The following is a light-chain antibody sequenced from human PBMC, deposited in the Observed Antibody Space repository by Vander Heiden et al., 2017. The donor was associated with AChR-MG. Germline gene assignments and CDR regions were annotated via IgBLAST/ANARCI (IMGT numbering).Light chain of an antibody. CDR1: SGDIGGFNS. V-gene: IGLV2-14*03. CDR2: DVY. J-gene: IGLJ2*01. Sequence: QSALTQPASVSGSPGQSITISCTGTSGDIGGFNSVSWYQQHPRTVPKLIIYDVYSRPSGLSDRFSGSKSGNTASLTISGLQAEDEADYFCASYTTYSSVVFGGGTKLTVL. CDR3: ASYTTYSSVV.